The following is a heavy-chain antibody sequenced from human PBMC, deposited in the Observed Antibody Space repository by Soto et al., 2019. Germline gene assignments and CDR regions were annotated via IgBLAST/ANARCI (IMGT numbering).Heavy chain of an antibody. CDR1: GGSFRGYY. Sequence: SETLSLTCAVYGGSFRGYYWSWIRQPPGKGLEWIGEINHSGSTNYNPSLKSRVTISVDTSKNQFSLKLSSVTAADTAVYYCARGGHRRITIFGVVRLCPLGRCGMDVWGQGTTVTVSS. CDR2: INHSGST. CDR3: ARGGHRRITIFGVVRLCPLGRCGMDV. D-gene: IGHD3-3*01. J-gene: IGHJ6*02. V-gene: IGHV4-34*01.